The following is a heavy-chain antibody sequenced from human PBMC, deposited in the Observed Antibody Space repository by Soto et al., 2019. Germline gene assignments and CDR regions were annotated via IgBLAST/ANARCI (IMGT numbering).Heavy chain of an antibody. J-gene: IGHJ6*03. CDR1: GFTFSSYA. CDR3: ARGAMPITMVWGVSYYYYYMDV. Sequence: GGSLRLSCAASGFTFSSYAMSWVRQAPGKGLEWVSTISASSSYIYYADSVKGRFTITRDNSKNSLYLQMNSLRAEDTAVYYCARGAMPITMVWGVSYYYYYMDVWGKGTTVTVSS. D-gene: IGHD3-10*01. V-gene: IGHV3-21*01. CDR2: ISASSSYI.